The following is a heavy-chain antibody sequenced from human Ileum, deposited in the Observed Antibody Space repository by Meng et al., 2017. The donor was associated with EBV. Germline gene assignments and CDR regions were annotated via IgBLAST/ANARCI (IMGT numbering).Heavy chain of an antibody. CDR1: GFTFSKVW. V-gene: IGHV3-15*01. CDR3: TTWWGN. J-gene: IGHJ1*01. CDR2: IRSKSAGGTT. Sequence: QLVECGGGLVESVGSLRLSCAASGFTFSKVWMNWVRQTPGKGLEWVGRIRSKSAGGTTDYAAPVKGRFTISRDDSEDTLYLQMNSLKTEDTAVYYCTTWWGNWGQGTLVTVSS. D-gene: IGHD2-8*02.